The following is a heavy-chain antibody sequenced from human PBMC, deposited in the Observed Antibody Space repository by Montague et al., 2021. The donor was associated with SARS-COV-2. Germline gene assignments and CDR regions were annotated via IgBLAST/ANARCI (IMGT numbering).Heavy chain of an antibody. Sequence: SLRLSCAVSGFTVSNIYMSWVRQAPGKGLEWVSVIYSSGRTYYGXSVKDKFTISRDDSKNAVFLQMNSLKAEDTAVYYCARAVVGVYFDSWGQGTLVTVSS. V-gene: IGHV3-66*01. CDR1: GFTVSNIY. J-gene: IGHJ4*02. CDR3: ARAVVGVYFDS. CDR2: IYSSGRT. D-gene: IGHD1-26*01.